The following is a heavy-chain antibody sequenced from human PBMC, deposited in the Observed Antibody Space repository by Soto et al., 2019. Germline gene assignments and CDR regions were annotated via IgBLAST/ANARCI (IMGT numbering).Heavy chain of an antibody. V-gene: IGHV3-30*03. CDR1: GFTVSTYG. D-gene: IGHD2-21*02. CDR3: TAEVASGY. CDR2: ISRDGGTK. Sequence: QVQLVESGGGVVQPGRSLRLSCAVSGFTVSTYGMHWVRQAPGKGLEWVAVISRDGGTKYYADSAKGRFTISKDNSRNTLFLEMNSLRGDDMAVYYCTAEVASGYWGQVTLVTVSS. J-gene: IGHJ4*02.